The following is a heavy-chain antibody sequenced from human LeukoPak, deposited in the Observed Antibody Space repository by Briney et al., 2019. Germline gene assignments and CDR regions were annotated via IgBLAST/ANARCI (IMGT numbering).Heavy chain of an antibody. J-gene: IGHJ4*02. CDR2: ISSSSSYI. CDR1: GFTFSSYS. CDR3: ARAVDSPMFLSYYFDY. D-gene: IGHD3-10*02. Sequence: GGSLRLSCAASGFTFSSYSMNWVRQAPGKGLEWVSSISSSSSYIYYADSVKGRFTISRDNAKNSLYLQMNSLRAEDTAVYYRARAVDSPMFLSYYFDYWGQGTLVTVSS. V-gene: IGHV3-21*01.